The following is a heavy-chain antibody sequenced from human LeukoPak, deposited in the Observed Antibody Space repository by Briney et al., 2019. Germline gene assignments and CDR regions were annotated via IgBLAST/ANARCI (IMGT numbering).Heavy chain of an antibody. J-gene: IGHJ4*02. Sequence: GSSVKVSCKASGGTFSSYAISWVRQAPGQGLEWMGGIIPIFGTANYAQKFQGRVTITADESTSTAYMELSSLRSEDTAVYYCARVVYYDSSGYLDYWGQGTLVTASS. CDR2: IIPIFGTA. CDR3: ARVVYYDSSGYLDY. D-gene: IGHD3-22*01. V-gene: IGHV1-69*01. CDR1: GGTFSSYA.